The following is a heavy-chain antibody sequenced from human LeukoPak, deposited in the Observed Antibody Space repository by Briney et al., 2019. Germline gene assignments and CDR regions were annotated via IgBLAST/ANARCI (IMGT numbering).Heavy chain of an antibody. Sequence: GGSLRLSCAASGFTFSNYAMTWVRQAPGKGLEWVSAITGSGGDTYYADSVKGRFTISRDNSKNTLYLQMNSLRAEDTAVYYCATQRGERHQYWGQGTLVTVSS. CDR1: GFTFSNYA. J-gene: IGHJ4*02. D-gene: IGHD3-16*01. CDR3: ATQRGERHQY. CDR2: ITGSGGDT. V-gene: IGHV3-23*01.